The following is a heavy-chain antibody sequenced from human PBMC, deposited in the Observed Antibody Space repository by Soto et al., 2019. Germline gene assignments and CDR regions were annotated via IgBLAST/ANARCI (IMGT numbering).Heavy chain of an antibody. CDR2: ISGYNGDT. V-gene: IGHV1-18*01. J-gene: IGHJ6*02. Sequence: QGQLVQSGGEVKKPGASVKVSCKASGYTFSRYGISWVRQAPGQGLEWMGWISGYNGDTNYAQKFQGRGTMTIDTSTTTAYMELRGLTSDDTAIYYCAKNGQPPYYYYGLDCWGHGTTVTVSS. D-gene: IGHD2-8*01. CDR1: GYTFSRYG. CDR3: AKNGQPPYYYYGLDC.